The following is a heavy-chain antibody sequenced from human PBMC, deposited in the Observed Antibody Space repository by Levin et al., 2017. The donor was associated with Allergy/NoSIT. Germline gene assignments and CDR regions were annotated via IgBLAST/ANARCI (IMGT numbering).Heavy chain of an antibody. V-gene: IGHV1-2*02. CDR1: GYTFTGYY. Sequence: GESLKISCKASGYTFTGYYMHWVRQAPGQGLEWMGWINPNSGGTNYAQKFQGRVTMTRDTSISTAYMELSRLRSDDTAVYYCARESREGYNYPDYWGQGTLVTVSS. CDR2: INPNSGGT. J-gene: IGHJ4*02. D-gene: IGHD5-24*01. CDR3: ARESREGYNYPDY.